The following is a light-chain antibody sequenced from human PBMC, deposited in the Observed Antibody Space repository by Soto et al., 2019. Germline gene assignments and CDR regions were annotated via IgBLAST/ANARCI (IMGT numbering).Light chain of an antibody. Sequence: EILLTQSPCTLSLSPGERATLSCRASQSVSSNLAWYQQKPGQAPRLLIFGASTRATGIPARLSGSGSGTEFTLSISRMEPEDFAVYYCQQYGSSGTFGQGTKVDIK. CDR3: QQYGSSGT. CDR1: QSVSSN. CDR2: GAS. J-gene: IGKJ1*01. V-gene: IGKV3-20*01.